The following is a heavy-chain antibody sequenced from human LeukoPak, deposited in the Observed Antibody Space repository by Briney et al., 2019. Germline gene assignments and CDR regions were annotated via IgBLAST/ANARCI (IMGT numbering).Heavy chain of an antibody. V-gene: IGHV3-30*03. Sequence: GGSLRLSCAASGFTFSSYGMHWVRQAPGKGLEWVAVISYDGSNKYYADSVKGRFTISRDNSKNTLYLQMNSLRAEDTAVYYCARTGSWYYYFDYWGQGALVTVSS. CDR3: ARTGSWYYYFDY. CDR1: GFTFSSYG. J-gene: IGHJ4*02. CDR2: ISYDGSNK. D-gene: IGHD6-13*01.